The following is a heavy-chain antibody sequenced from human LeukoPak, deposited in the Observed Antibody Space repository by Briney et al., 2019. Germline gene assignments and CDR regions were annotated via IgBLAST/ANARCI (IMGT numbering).Heavy chain of an antibody. D-gene: IGHD6-25*01. Sequence: GGSLRLSCGASGFTFSSHGMHWVRQAPSKGLEWVAFVRYDGSYKYYADSVKGRFTISRDNSKNTVFLQMSSLRADDTAVYYCAKDPTMSRLYYFEYWGQGSLVTVSS. CDR2: VRYDGSYK. CDR3: AKDPTMSRLYYFEY. V-gene: IGHV3-30*02. J-gene: IGHJ4*02. CDR1: GFTFSSHG.